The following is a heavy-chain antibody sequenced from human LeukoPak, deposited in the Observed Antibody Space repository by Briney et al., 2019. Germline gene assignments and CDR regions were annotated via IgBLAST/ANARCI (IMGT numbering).Heavy chain of an antibody. D-gene: IGHD3-10*01. CDR1: GITLSNYG. Sequence: PGGSLRLSCALSGITLSNYGMSWVRQAPGEGLEWVAGLSGSGGGTNYADSVQGRFTISRDNPKNTLYLQMNSLRAEETAVYFCAKRGVVIRVFLVGFHKEAYYFDSWGQGALVNVSS. CDR2: LSGSGGGT. V-gene: IGHV3-23*01. CDR3: AKRGVVIRVFLVGFHKEAYYFDS. J-gene: IGHJ4*02.